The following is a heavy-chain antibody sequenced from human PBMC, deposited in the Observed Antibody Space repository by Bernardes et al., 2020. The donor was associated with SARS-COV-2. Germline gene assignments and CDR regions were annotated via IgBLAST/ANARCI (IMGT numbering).Heavy chain of an antibody. Sequence: SDTLLLTCTVSGGSLRSSTYYWGWIPQSPGKGLEWIGSFYGSGTTYYNPSLQSRVTKSVDTSKNQFSLRLSSVTAADTGVYYCVGSSCGVDCYIGGLRSWDYGMDVWGQGTTVTGSS. CDR1: GGSLRSSTYY. CDR3: VGSSCGVDCYIGGLRSWDYGMDV. D-gene: IGHD2-21*02. V-gene: IGHV4-39*01. J-gene: IGHJ6*02. CDR2: FYGSGTT.